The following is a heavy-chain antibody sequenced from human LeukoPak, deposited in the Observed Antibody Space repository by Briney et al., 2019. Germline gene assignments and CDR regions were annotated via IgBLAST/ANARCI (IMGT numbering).Heavy chain of an antibody. CDR1: GGSISSYY. D-gene: IGHD1-14*01. Sequence: SETLSLTCAVYGGSISSYYWSWIRQPAGKGLEWIGRIYTSGSTNYNPSLKSRVTMSVDTSKNQFSLKLSSVTAADTAVYYCASEPETTWFDPWGQGTLVTVSS. CDR3: ASEPETTWFDP. CDR2: IYTSGST. V-gene: IGHV4-59*10. J-gene: IGHJ5*02.